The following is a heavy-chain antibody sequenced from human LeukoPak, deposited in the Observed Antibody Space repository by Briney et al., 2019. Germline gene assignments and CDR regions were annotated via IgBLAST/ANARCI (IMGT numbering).Heavy chain of an antibody. CDR2: ISAYNGNT. J-gene: IGHJ4*02. D-gene: IGHD3-22*01. CDR1: GYTFTSYG. V-gene: IGHV1-18*01. CDR3: ARVLDNYDTVYYFDY. Sequence: ASVKVSCKASGYTFTSYGISWVRQAPGQGLEWMGWISAYNGNTNYAQKLQGRVTMTTDTSTSTVYMELRSLRSDDTAVYYCARVLDNYDTVYYFDYWGQGTLVTVSS.